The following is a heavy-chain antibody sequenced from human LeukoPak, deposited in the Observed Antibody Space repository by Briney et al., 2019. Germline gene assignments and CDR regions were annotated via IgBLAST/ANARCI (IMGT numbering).Heavy chain of an antibody. CDR2: ISVDNGNT. J-gene: IGHJ5*01. Sequence: GASVKVSCKASGYNFTNYGISWVRQAPGQGLEWMGWISVDNGNTNYPQKFQGRVTMTTDTSTSTIYLEVRSLRSDDTAIYYCATEVPHCSGGTCYFGWFDSWGQGTLVTVSS. D-gene: IGHD2-15*01. V-gene: IGHV1-18*01. CDR1: GYNFTNYG. CDR3: ATEVPHCSGGTCYFGWFDS.